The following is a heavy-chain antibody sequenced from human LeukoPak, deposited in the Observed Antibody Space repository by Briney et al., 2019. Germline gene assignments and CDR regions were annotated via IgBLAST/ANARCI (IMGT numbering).Heavy chain of an antibody. D-gene: IGHD3-10*01. Sequence: ASVKVSCKASGYSLTSYALNWVRQAPGQGFEWMGWINTNTGNPTYAQGFTGRFVFSLDTSVSTAHLQISSLKAEDTAVYFCARGRGASSGSGSHGTTSSYYMDVWGKGTTVTVSS. CDR2: INTNTGNP. J-gene: IGHJ6*03. CDR1: GYSLTSYA. CDR3: ARGRGASSGSGSHGTTSSYYMDV. V-gene: IGHV7-4-1*02.